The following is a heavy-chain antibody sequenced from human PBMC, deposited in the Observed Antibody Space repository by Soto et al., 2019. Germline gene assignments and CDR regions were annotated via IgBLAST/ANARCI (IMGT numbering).Heavy chain of an antibody. Sequence: LRLSFAASGFIFNNYAMSWVRQAPGKGLEWVSGISGTGGTTYYADSVKGRLTISRDNSKKTLYLQLNSLRAEDTAVYYCAKEDTTGFSAYYFDYWGQGTQVTVSS. CDR1: GFIFNNYA. D-gene: IGHD3-22*01. J-gene: IGHJ4*02. CDR2: ISGTGGTT. V-gene: IGHV3-23*01. CDR3: AKEDTTGFSAYYFDY.